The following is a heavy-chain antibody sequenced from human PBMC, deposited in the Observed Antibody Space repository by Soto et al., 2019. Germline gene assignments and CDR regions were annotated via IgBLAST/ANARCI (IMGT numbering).Heavy chain of an antibody. Sequence: QVHLVQSGAEVKKPGASVKVSCKASGYTFTSYGITWVRQAPGQGLEWMGWISAHNGNTDYAQKLQGRVIVTRDTSTRTAYMEVRSLRSDETAVNYCARGRYGDYWGQGALVTVSS. V-gene: IGHV1-18*01. J-gene: IGHJ4*02. CDR2: ISAHNGNT. D-gene: IGHD1-1*01. CDR3: ARGRYGDY. CDR1: GYTFTSYG.